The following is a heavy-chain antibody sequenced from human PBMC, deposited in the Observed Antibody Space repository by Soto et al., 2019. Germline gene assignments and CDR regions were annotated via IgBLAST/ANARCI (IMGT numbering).Heavy chain of an antibody. CDR1: GYTFTSYY. Sequence: GASVKVSCKASGYTFTSYYMHWVRQAPGQGLEWMGIINPSGGSTSYAQKFQGRVTMTRDTSTSTVYMELSSLRSEDTAVYYCASNTVLTEETYYYMDVWGKGTRVTVSS. V-gene: IGHV1-46*03. J-gene: IGHJ6*03. D-gene: IGHD3-10*01. CDR3: ASNTVLTEETYYYMDV. CDR2: INPSGGST.